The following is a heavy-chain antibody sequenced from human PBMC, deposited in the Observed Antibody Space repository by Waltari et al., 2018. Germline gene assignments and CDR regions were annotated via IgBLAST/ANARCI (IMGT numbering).Heavy chain of an antibody. D-gene: IGHD1-26*01. Sequence: QVQLVQSGAEVKKPGSSVKVSCKASGGTFSSYAISWVRQAPGQGLDWMGGVIPIFGTATYVLKFQGRVTSTADESTITAYMELRSLRSEDTAVYYCARGFLSGSPNFLATGFDYWGQGTLVTVSS. CDR3: ARGFLSGSPNFLATGFDY. CDR2: VIPIFGTA. J-gene: IGHJ4*02. V-gene: IGHV1-69*01. CDR1: GGTFSSYA.